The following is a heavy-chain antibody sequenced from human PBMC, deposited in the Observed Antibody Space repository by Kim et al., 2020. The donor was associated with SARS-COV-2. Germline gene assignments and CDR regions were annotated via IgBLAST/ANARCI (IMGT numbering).Heavy chain of an antibody. Sequence: FQGRFTITADESTSTAYMELSSLRSEDTAVYYCARGRITMVRGVITMIDYWGQGTLVTVSS. V-gene: IGHV1-69*01. D-gene: IGHD3-10*01. CDR3: ARGRITMVRGVITMIDY. J-gene: IGHJ4*02.